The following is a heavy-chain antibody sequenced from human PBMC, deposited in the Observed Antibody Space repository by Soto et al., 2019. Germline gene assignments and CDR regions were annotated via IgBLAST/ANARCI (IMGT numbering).Heavy chain of an antibody. CDR2: IYSDGST. CDR3: ARGYSSSWLGAFDI. J-gene: IGHJ3*02. D-gene: IGHD6-13*01. V-gene: IGHV3-53*01. CDR1: GFTVSSNY. Sequence: PGGSLRLSCAASGFTVSSNYMSWVRQAPGRGLEWVSVIYSDGSTYYADSVKGRFTISRDNSKNTLYLQMNSLRAEDTAVYYCARGYSSSWLGAFDIWGQGTIVTVSS.